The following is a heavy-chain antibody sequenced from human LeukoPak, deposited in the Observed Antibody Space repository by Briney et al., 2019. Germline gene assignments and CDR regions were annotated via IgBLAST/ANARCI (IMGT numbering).Heavy chain of an antibody. CDR2: IYSGGST. Sequence: GGSLRLSCAASGFTVSSNYMSWVRQAPGKGLEWLSVIYSGGSTYYADSVKGRFTISRDNSKNTLYFQMNSLRAEDTAVYYCTTKRGYSYGYADWGQGTLVTVSS. J-gene: IGHJ4*02. V-gene: IGHV3-66*01. CDR3: TTKRGYSYGYAD. D-gene: IGHD5-18*01. CDR1: GFTVSSNY.